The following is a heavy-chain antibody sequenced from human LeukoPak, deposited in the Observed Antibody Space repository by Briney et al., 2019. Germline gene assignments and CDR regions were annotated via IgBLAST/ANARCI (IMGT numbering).Heavy chain of an antibody. V-gene: IGHV1-8*01. CDR1: GYTFTSYD. J-gene: IGHJ6*02. D-gene: IGHD4-17*01. CDR2: MNPNSGNT. CDR3: ARFMTTVTTFRRYYYGMDV. Sequence: ASVKVSCKASGYTFTSYDINWVRQATGQGLEWMGWMNPNSGNTGYAQKSQGRVTMTRNTSISTAYMELSSLRSEDTAVYYCARFMTTVTTFRRYYYGMDVWGQGTTVTVSS.